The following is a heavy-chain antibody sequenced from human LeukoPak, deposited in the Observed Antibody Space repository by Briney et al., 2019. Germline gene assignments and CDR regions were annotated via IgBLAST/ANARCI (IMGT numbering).Heavy chain of an antibody. Sequence: SQTLSLTCTVSGGAISSGDYYWSWIRQPPGKGLEWIGYIYYSGSTYYNPSLKSRVTISVDTSKNQFSLKLSSVTAADAAVYSCARGEWYFDYWGQGTLVTVSS. J-gene: IGHJ4*02. CDR1: GGAISSGDYY. CDR2: IYYSGST. D-gene: IGHD3-3*01. V-gene: IGHV4-30-4*08. CDR3: ARGEWYFDY.